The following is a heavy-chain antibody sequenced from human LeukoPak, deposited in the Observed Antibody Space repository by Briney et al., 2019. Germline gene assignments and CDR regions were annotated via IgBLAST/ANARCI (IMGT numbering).Heavy chain of an antibody. D-gene: IGHD6-19*01. CDR3: ARDSEQWLVPPRYFDY. V-gene: IGHV3-33*01. J-gene: IGHJ4*02. Sequence: GRSLRLSCAASGFTFSSYGMHWVRQTPGKGLEWVAVIWYDGSNKYYADSVKGRFTISRDNSKNTLYLQMNSLRAEDTAVYYCARDSEQWLVPPRYFDYWGQGTLVTVSS. CDR2: IWYDGSNK. CDR1: GFTFSSYG.